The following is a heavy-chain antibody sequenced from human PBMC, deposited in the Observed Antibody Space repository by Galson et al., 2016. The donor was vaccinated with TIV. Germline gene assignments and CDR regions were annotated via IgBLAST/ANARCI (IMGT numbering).Heavy chain of an antibody. CDR2: ISWNSDSI. CDR3: AKDNGIDANSGDPFDY. D-gene: IGHD5-12*01. J-gene: IGHJ4*02. V-gene: IGHV3-9*01. CDR1: GFTFDDYA. Sequence: SLRLSCAASGFTFDDYAMHWVRQAPGKGLEWVSSISWNSDSIGYADSVKGRFTISRDNAKNSLYLQMNSLRAEDTALYYCAKDNGIDANSGDPFDYWGQGTLVTVSS.